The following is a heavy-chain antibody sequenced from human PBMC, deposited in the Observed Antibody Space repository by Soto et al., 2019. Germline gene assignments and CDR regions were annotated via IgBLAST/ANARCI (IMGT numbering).Heavy chain of an antibody. CDR1: GFTFSSYW. CDR3: ARVIDYGDYSDSYYYYYYMDV. V-gene: IGHV3-7*01. CDR2: IKQDGSEK. D-gene: IGHD4-17*01. J-gene: IGHJ6*03. Sequence: SLRLSCAAPGFTFSSYWMSWVRQAPGKGLEWVANIKQDGSEKYYVDSVKGRFTISRDNAKNSLYLQMNSLRAEDTAVYYCARVIDYGDYSDSYYYYYYMDVWGKGTTVTVSS.